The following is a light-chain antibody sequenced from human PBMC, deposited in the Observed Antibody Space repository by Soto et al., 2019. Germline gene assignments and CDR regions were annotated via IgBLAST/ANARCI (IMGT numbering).Light chain of an antibody. V-gene: IGKV1-33*01. CDR1: QDISNY. Sequence: DIPMTQSPSSLSASVGDRVTITCQASQDISNYLNWYQQKPGKAPKLLIYDASNLETGVPSRFSGSGSGTDFTLTISSLQPEDIATYYCQQYDNLLFTFGPGTKVDI. J-gene: IGKJ3*01. CDR2: DAS. CDR3: QQYDNLLFT.